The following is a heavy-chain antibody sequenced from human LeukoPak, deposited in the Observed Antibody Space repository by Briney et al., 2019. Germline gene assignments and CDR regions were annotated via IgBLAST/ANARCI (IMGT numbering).Heavy chain of an antibody. CDR2: ISSSSSTI. V-gene: IGHV3-48*04. Sequence: PGGSLRLSCAASGFTFSSYSMNWVRQAPGKGLEWVSYISSSSSTIYYADSVKGRFTISRDNAKNSLYLQMNSLRAEDTAVYYCAREWEGSFDYWGQGTLVTVSS. CDR3: AREWEGSFDY. CDR1: GFTFSSYS. D-gene: IGHD1-26*01. J-gene: IGHJ4*02.